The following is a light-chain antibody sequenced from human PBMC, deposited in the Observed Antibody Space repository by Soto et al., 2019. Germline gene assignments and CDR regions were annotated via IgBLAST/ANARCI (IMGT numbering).Light chain of an antibody. CDR3: QQYNNWWT. J-gene: IGKJ1*01. CDR2: GAS. V-gene: IGKV3-15*01. Sequence: EIVMTQSPATLSVSPGERATVSCRASQSVSSSLAWYQQKPGQAPRLLIYGASTRATGIPARFSGSGSGTEFTLTISSLQSEDFAVYYCQQYNNWWTFGQGTKVDIK. CDR1: QSVSSS.